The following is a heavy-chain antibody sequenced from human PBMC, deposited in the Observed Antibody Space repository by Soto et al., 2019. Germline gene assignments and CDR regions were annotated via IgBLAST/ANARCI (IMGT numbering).Heavy chain of an antibody. CDR2: IIPIFGTA. D-gene: IGHD5-18*01. CDR3: ARDSVDTAMVDYYYYGMDV. CDR1: GGTFSSYA. V-gene: IGHV1-69*13. J-gene: IGHJ6*02. Sequence: GASVKVSCKASGGTFSSYAISWVRQAPGQGLDWMGGIIPIFGTANYAQKFQGRVTITADESTSTAYMELSSLRSEDTAVYYCARDSVDTAMVDYYYYGMDVWGQGTTVTVSS.